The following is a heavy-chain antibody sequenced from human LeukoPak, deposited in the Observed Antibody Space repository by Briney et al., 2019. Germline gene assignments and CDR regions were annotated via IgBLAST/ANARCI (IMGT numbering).Heavy chain of an antibody. Sequence: GGSLRLSCAASGFSFTTYWMGWVRQAPGKGLEWVANINQDESSQYYVDAVRGRFTISRDNAKNSLYLQMNSLRAVDTAVYYCARVRKDYYYYYMDVWGKGTTVTVSS. J-gene: IGHJ6*03. V-gene: IGHV3-7*01. CDR1: GFSFTTYW. CDR3: ARVRKDYYYYYMDV. CDR2: INQDESSQ.